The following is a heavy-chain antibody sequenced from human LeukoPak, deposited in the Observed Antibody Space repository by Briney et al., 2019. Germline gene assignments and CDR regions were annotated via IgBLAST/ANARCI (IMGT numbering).Heavy chain of an antibody. V-gene: IGHV3-23*01. Sequence: PGGSLRLSCAASGFTFSNFAMSWVRQAPGEGLEWVSTISGSGGSTFCGDSVEGRFTISRDNSKNTLFPQMNSQRAEDTAIYYCAKAGSSGWSASGGDYWGQGSLVTVSS. D-gene: IGHD6-19*01. CDR3: AKAGSSGWSASGGDY. CDR1: GFTFSNFA. J-gene: IGHJ4*02. CDR2: ISGSGGST.